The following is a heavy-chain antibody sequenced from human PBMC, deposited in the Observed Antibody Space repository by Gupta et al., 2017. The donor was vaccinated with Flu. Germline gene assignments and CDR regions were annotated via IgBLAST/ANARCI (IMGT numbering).Heavy chain of an antibody. J-gene: IGHJ4*02. CDR3: ARGRRDGYNWWEYYFDY. CDR1: GFTFSDYY. D-gene: IGHD5-12*01. V-gene: IGHV3-11*01. Sequence: QVQLVESGGGLVKPGGSLRLSCAASGFTFSDYYMTWIRQAPGKGLGWISYISSSGSTTYYADSVKGRFTVSRDSAKNSLYLQMSSLRAEDTAVYYWARGRRDGYNWWEYYFDYWGQGTLVTVSS. CDR2: ISSSGSTT.